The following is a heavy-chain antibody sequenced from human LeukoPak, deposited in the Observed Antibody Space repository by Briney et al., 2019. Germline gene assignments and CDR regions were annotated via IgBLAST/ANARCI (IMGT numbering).Heavy chain of an antibody. V-gene: IGHV3-48*04. D-gene: IGHD3-10*01. J-gene: IGHJ6*03. CDR3: ARVRGPTLKTCYMDV. Sequence: GGSLRLSCAASGFTFTEYSIIWVRQAPGKGLEWVSFISDISDRSSTIHYADSVKRRFTISRDNAERSVYLQMNSLRADDTAVYYCARVRGPTLKTCYMDVWGTGTTVTVSS. CDR1: GFTFTEYS. CDR2: ISDRSSTI.